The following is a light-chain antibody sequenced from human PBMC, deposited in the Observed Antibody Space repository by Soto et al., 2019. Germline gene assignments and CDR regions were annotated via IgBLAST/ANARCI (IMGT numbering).Light chain of an antibody. CDR1: QSVSGN. Sequence: ETVMTQSPATLSVSPGERATLSCRASQSVSGNLAWYQQKPGQAPRLLIYGASTRATGIPARFSGSGSGTEVTLTISSLQSEDFAVYYCQHYFNWPGYTFGQGTKLEIK. CDR3: QHYFNWPGYT. V-gene: IGKV3-15*01. J-gene: IGKJ2*01. CDR2: GAS.